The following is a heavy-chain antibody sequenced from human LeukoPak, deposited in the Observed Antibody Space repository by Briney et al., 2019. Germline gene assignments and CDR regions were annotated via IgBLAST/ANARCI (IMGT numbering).Heavy chain of an antibody. J-gene: IGHJ4*02. V-gene: IGHV3-43D*03. CDR1: GFTFHDYA. Sequence: GGSLRLSCAASGFTFHDYAMHWVRQAPGRGLEWVSLITWDGGSTYYTDSVKGRLTISRDSSRNSLSLQMSSLRVEDTALYYCAKEAGTRPHLPYYFDSWGQGTLVTVSS. CDR2: ITWDGGST. D-gene: IGHD1/OR15-1a*01. CDR3: AKEAGTRPHLPYYFDS.